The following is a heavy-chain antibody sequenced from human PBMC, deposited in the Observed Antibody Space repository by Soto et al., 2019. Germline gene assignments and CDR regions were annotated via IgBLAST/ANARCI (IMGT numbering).Heavy chain of an antibody. D-gene: IGHD3-10*01. V-gene: IGHV1-2*04. CDR1: GYTFTGYY. CDR3: AREGITMVRGDYYGMDV. J-gene: IGHJ6*02. CDR2: INPNSGGT. Sequence: ASVKVSCKASGYTFTGYYMHWVRQAPGQGLEWMGWINPNSGGTNYAQKFQGWVTMTRDTSISTAYMELSRLRSDDTAVYYCAREGITMVRGDYYGMDVWGQGTTVTVSS.